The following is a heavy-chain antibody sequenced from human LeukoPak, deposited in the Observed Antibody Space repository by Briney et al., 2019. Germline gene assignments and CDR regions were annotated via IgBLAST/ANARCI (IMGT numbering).Heavy chain of an antibody. CDR3: VKEAVDILTGSPLYYFDY. Sequence: GGSLRLSCSASGFTFSSYAMHWVRQAPGKGLEYVSAISSNGGSTYCADSVKGRFTISRDNSKNTLYLQMSSLRAEDTAVYYCVKEAVDILTGSPLYYFDYWGQGTLVTVSS. V-gene: IGHV3-64D*06. D-gene: IGHD3-9*01. CDR1: GFTFSSYA. CDR2: ISSNGGST. J-gene: IGHJ4*02.